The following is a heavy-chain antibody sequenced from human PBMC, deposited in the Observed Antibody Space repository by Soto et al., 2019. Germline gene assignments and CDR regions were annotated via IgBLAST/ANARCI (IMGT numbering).Heavy chain of an antibody. V-gene: IGHV4-34*01. D-gene: IGHD3-22*01. CDR3: ARGGYYDSSGYPTQYYFDY. J-gene: IGHJ4*02. CDR2: INHSGST. CDR1: GGSFSGYY. Sequence: PSETLSLTCAVYGGSFSGYYWSWIRQPPGKGLEWIGEINHSGSTNYNPSLKSRVTISVDTSKNQFSLKLSSVTAADTAVYYCARGGYYDSSGYPTQYYFDYWGQGTEVTVSS.